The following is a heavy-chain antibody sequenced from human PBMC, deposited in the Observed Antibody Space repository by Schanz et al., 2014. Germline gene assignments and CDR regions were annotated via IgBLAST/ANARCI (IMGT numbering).Heavy chain of an antibody. D-gene: IGHD3-22*01. Sequence: LVESGGGVVQPGRSLRLSCAASGFTFSSYGMHWVRQVPGKGLEWVSRMIGSGSSVFYADSVKGRFTISRDNLKNTVYLQMNSLRAGDTAVYYCAKDGRLPYYGTGSDFDYWGQGTLVAVSS. V-gene: IGHV3-NL1*01. CDR2: MIGSGSSV. J-gene: IGHJ4*02. CDR3: AKDGRLPYYGTGSDFDY. CDR1: GFTFSSYG.